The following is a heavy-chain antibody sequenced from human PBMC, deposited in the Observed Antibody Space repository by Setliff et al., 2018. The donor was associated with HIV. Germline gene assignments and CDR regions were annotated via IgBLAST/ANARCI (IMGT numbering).Heavy chain of an antibody. J-gene: IGHJ6*03. CDR1: GGFIKNSNYY. D-gene: IGHD2-21*01. CDR2: IYHSGST. Sequence: SETLSLTCTVYGGFIKNSNYYWGWIRQPPGKGLEWIGSIYHSGSTYYNPSLKSRLTISVDTSKNQFSLKLSSVTAADTAVYYCARYCGGDCYPSAYYMDVWGKGTTVTVSS. CDR3: ARYCGGDCYPSAYYMDV. V-gene: IGHV4-39*07.